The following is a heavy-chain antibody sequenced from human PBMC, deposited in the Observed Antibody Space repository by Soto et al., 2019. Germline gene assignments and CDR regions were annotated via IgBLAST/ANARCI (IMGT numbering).Heavy chain of an antibody. V-gene: IGHV3-30*18. J-gene: IGHJ4*02. Sequence: VGSLRLSCTDSGFSFNTYVMDWVRQAPGKGLEWVARILYDGSKEYYADPVKGRFTISRDNSKNTLYLQMDRLRVEDTAVYFCAKGLALMADHWGQGTPVTVSS. CDR2: ILYDGSKE. CDR1: GFSFNTYV. CDR3: AKGLALMADH. D-gene: IGHD2-21*01.